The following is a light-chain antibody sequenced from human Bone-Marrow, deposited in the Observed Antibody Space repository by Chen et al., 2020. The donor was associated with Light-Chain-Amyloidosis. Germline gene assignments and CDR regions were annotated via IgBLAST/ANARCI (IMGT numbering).Light chain of an antibody. CDR2: RDT. J-gene: IGLJ2*01. CDR1: DLPTKY. CDR3: QSADSSGTYEGI. Sequence: SYELTQPPSVSVSPGQPARITCSGEDLPTKYAYWYQQKPGQAPVLVIHRDTERPSGISERFSGASSGTTATLTISGVQAEDEADYHCQSADSSGTYEGIFGGGTKLTVL. V-gene: IGLV3-25*03.